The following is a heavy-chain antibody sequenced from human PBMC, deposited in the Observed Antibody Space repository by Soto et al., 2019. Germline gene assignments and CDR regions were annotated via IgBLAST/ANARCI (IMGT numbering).Heavy chain of an antibody. J-gene: IGHJ5*02. D-gene: IGHD2-2*01. CDR3: ARDGSSTPNWIDP. Sequence: SETLSLTCTVSGDAIYIGGYYWTWIRQHPGKGLEWIGYIYHTGKTYYNPSLESRVTMSVDTSKHQFSLKLASVTAAGPAVYYCARDGSSTPNWIDPWGQGTLVTVSS. V-gene: IGHV4-31*03. CDR2: IYHTGKT. CDR1: GDAIYIGGYY.